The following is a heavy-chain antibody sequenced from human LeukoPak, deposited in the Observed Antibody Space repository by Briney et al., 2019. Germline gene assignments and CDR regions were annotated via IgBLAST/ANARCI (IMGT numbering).Heavy chain of an antibody. CDR3: AREEIRSWFDP. V-gene: IGHV4-59*01. J-gene: IGHJ5*02. D-gene: IGHD5-24*01. CDR1: GRFISSYY. Sequence: SETLSLTCTVSGRFISSYYWSWIRQPPGKGLEGIGYIYYSGSTNYNPSLKSRVTISVDTSKNQFSLKLSHVTAADTAVYYCAREEIRSWFDPWGRGTLVTVSS. CDR2: IYYSGST.